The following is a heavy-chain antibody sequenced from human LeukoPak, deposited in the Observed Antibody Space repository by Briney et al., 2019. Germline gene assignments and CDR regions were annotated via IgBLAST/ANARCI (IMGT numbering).Heavy chain of an antibody. CDR3: ARVWFGESNYYYYGMDV. V-gene: IGHV1-18*01. J-gene: IGHJ6*02. Sequence: ASVKVSCKASGYTFTSYGITWVRQAPGQGLEWMGWISAYNGNTNYAQKFQGRVTMTTDTFTSTAYMELRSLRSDDTAVYYCARVWFGESNYYYYGMDVWGQGATVTVSS. CDR1: GYTFTSYG. D-gene: IGHD3-10*01. CDR2: ISAYNGNT.